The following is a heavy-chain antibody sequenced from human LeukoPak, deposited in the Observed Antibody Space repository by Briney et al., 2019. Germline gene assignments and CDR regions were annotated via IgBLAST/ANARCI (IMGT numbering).Heavy chain of an antibody. V-gene: IGHV3-66*01. CDR2: IYSGGST. CDR3: ASSYYDILTGYYTDDAFDI. D-gene: IGHD3-9*01. Sequence: GGSLRLSCAASGFTVSSNYMSWVRQAPGKGLEWVSVIYSGGSTYYADSVKGRFTISRDNSKNTLYLQMNSLRAEDTAVYYCASSYYDILTGYYTDDAFDIWGQGTMVTVSS. J-gene: IGHJ3*02. CDR1: GFTVSSNY.